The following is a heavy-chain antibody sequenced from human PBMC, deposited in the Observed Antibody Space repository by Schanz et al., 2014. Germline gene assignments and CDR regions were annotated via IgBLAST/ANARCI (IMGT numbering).Heavy chain of an antibody. CDR1: GFTFSSYA. D-gene: IGHD6-13*01. CDR2: VPFDGSQK. Sequence: VHLVESGGGLVQPGGSLRLSCAASGFTFSSYALHWVRQAPGKGLEWVAFVPFDGSQKFYADSVKGRFTISRDNSKNTVYLQMNSLRPGDTAVYYCAKSQGSSFDSWGQGTLVTVSS. V-gene: IGHV3-30*02. CDR3: AKSQGSSFDS. J-gene: IGHJ4*02.